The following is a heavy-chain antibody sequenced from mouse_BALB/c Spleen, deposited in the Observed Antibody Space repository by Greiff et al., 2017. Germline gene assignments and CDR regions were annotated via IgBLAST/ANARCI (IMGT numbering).Heavy chain of an antibody. V-gene: IGHV7-3*02. CDR1: GFTFTDYY. CDR2: IRNKANGYTT. D-gene: IGHD1-1*01. Sequence: EVHLVESGGGLVQPGGSLRLSCATSGFTFTDYYMSWVRQPPGKALEWLGFIRNKANGYTTEYSASVKGRFTISRDNSQSILYLQMNTLRAEDSATYYCARDHYYGSSYGFAYWGQGTLVTVSA. J-gene: IGHJ3*01. CDR3: ARDHYYGSSYGFAY.